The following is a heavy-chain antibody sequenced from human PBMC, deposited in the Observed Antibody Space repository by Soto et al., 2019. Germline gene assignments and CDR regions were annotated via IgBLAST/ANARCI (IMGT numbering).Heavy chain of an antibody. V-gene: IGHV4-30-2*01. J-gene: IGHJ4*02. CDR1: GGSISSGGYS. CDR3: ARLAVAGSEIDY. D-gene: IGHD6-19*01. Sequence: SETLSLTCAVSGGSISSGGYSWSWIRQPPGKGLEWIGYIYHSGSTYYNPSLKSRVTISVDTSKNQFSLKLTSVTAADTAVYYCARLAVAGSEIDYWGQGTLVTVSS. CDR2: IYHSGST.